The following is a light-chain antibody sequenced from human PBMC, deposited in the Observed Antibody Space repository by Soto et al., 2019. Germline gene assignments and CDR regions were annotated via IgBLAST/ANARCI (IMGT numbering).Light chain of an antibody. CDR1: QSVSSSY. CDR2: GAS. Sequence: EIVLTQSPGTLSLSPGERATISCRASQSVSSSYLAWYQQKPGQAPRLLIYGASSRATGIPDGFSGSGSGTDFTLTITRLEPEDFAVYYCLQYCSSLWTFGQGIKVEIK. V-gene: IGKV3-20*01. J-gene: IGKJ1*01. CDR3: LQYCSSLWT.